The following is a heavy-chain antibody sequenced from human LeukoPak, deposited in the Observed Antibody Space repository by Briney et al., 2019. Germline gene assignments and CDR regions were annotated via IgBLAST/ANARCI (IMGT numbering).Heavy chain of an antibody. V-gene: IGHV1-69*05. D-gene: IGHD3-22*01. J-gene: IGHJ3*02. Sequence: SVKVSCKASGGTFSSYAISWVRQAPGQGLEWMGGIIPIFGTANYAQKFQGRVAITTDESTSTAYMELSSLRSEDTAVYYCARGPDYYDSSGYGNDAFDIWGQGTMVTVSS. CDR3: ARGPDYYDSSGYGNDAFDI. CDR1: GGTFSSYA. CDR2: IIPIFGTA.